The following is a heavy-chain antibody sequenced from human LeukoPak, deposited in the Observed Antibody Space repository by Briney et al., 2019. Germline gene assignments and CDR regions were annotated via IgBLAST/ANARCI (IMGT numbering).Heavy chain of an antibody. J-gene: IGHJ5*02. D-gene: IGHD3-3*01. Sequence: SETLSLTCTVSGGSISSYYWSWIRQPPGKGLEWIGYIYYSGSTNYNPSLKSRVTISVDTSKNQFSLKLSSVTAADTAVYYCARDKIPFGVASSWFDPWGQGTLVTVSS. CDR3: ARDKIPFGVASSWFDP. CDR1: GGSISSYY. CDR2: IYYSGST. V-gene: IGHV4-59*01.